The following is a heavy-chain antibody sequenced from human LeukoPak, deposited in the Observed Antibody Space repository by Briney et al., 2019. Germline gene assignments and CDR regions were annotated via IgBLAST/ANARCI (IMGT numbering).Heavy chain of an antibody. CDR2: IRYDGSNK. V-gene: IGHV3-30*02. D-gene: IGHD1-26*01. CDR1: GFTFSSYA. CDR3: ARVRDSGRWGAFDI. J-gene: IGHJ3*02. Sequence: GGSLRLSCAASGFTFSSYAMHWVRQAPGKGLEWVAFIRYDGSNKYYADSVKGRFTISRDNSKNTLYLQMNSLRPEDTAVYYCARVRDSGRWGAFDIWGQGTMVTVSS.